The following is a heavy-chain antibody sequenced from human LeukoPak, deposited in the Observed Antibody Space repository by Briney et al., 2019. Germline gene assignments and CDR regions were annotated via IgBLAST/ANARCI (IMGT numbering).Heavy chain of an antibody. CDR1: GYTFTGYY. CDR3: ARVAATTDYYYYIDV. V-gene: IGHV1-18*04. D-gene: IGHD6-13*01. Sequence: ASVKVSCKASGYTFTGYYMHWVRQAPGQGLEWMGWISPYNGNTNYAQKLQGRVTMTTDTSTSTAYMELRSLRSADTAVYYCARVAATTDYYYYIDVWGEGTTVTVSS. J-gene: IGHJ6*03. CDR2: ISPYNGNT.